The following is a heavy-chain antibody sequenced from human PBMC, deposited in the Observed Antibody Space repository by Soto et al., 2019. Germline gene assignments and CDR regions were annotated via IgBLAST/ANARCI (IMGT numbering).Heavy chain of an antibody. D-gene: IGHD2-21*02. J-gene: IGHJ4*02. CDR1: GYTFTSYY. CDR2: INPSGGST. Sequence: ASVKVSCKASGYTFTSYYMHWVRQAPGQGLEWMGIINPSGGSTSYAQKFQGRVTMTTDTSTSTAYMELRSLRSDDTAVYYCARAAGGDFSLSDYWGQGTLVTVSS. V-gene: IGHV1-46*01. CDR3: ARAAGGDFSLSDY.